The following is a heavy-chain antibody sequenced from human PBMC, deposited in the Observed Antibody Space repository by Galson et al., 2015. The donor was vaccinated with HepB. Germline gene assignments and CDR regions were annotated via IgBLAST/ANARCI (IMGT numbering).Heavy chain of an antibody. CDR1: GYTFIGYY. CDR2: INPNSGGT. CDR3: ARALISDPLTPTTTNWFDP. V-gene: IGHV1-2*06. J-gene: IGHJ5*02. Sequence: SVKVSCKASGYTFIGYYMHWVRQAPGQGLEWMGRINPNSGGTNYAQKFEGRVTMTRDTFISTAYMELSRLRSDDTAVYFCARALISDPLTPTTTNWFDPWGQGTLVTVSS. D-gene: IGHD1-1*01.